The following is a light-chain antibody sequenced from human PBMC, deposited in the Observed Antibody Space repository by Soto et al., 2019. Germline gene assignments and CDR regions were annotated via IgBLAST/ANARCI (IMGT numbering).Light chain of an antibody. CDR2: DAS. Sequence: EIVLTQSPATLSLSPGERATLSCRASQSVSSYLAWYQQKPGQAPRLLIYDASNRATGIPARFSGSGSGTDFTLTISSLEPEDFEVYYCQQRYNWPITFGQGTRLEIK. J-gene: IGKJ5*01. CDR1: QSVSSY. V-gene: IGKV3-11*01. CDR3: QQRYNWPIT.